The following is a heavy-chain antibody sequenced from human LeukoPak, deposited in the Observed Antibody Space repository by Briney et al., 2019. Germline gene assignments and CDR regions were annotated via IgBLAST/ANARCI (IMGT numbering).Heavy chain of an antibody. CDR1: GDTFTNYY. CDR2: INPTGGST. D-gene: IGHD5-12*01. V-gene: IGHV1-46*01. J-gene: IGHJ5*02. CDR3: ARGGLRFYNWFDP. Sequence: ASVKVSCKASGDTFTNYYMHWVRQAPAQGLEGMGIINPTGGSTTYAQRFQGRVTMTRDMSTSTVYMELSSLRSEDTAVYYCARGGLRFYNWFDPWGQGTLVTVSS.